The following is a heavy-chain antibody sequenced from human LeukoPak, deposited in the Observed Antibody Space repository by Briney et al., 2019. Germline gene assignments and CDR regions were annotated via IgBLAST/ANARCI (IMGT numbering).Heavy chain of an antibody. CDR2: IYHTGTT. Sequence: PSETLSLTCAVSGGSISSNNWWSWVRQPPGQGLEWIGEIYHTGTTNYNPSLKSRVTISVDKSKSQFSLNLTSVTAADAAVYCARGRNGYNFIDYWGQGTLVTVSS. CDR1: GGSISSNNW. CDR3: ARGRNGYNFIDY. J-gene: IGHJ4*02. V-gene: IGHV4-4*02. D-gene: IGHD5-24*01.